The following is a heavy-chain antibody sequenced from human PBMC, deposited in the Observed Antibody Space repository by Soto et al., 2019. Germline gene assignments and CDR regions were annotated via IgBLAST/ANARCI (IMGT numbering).Heavy chain of an antibody. Sequence: VQLVESGGGVVQPGRSLRLSCAASGFTFSSYGMHWVRQAPGKGLEWVAVIWYDGSNKYYADSVKGRFTISRDNSKNTLYLQMNSLRAEDTAVYYCARGSYGDYGYYFDYWGQGTLVTVSS. D-gene: IGHD4-17*01. V-gene: IGHV3-33*01. J-gene: IGHJ4*02. CDR3: ARGSYGDYGYYFDY. CDR2: IWYDGSNK. CDR1: GFTFSSYG.